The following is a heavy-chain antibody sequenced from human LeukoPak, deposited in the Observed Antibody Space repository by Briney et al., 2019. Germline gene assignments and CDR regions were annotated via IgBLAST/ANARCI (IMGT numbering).Heavy chain of an antibody. D-gene: IGHD1-1*01. CDR1: GFTFSNAW. CDR2: IKGKSDGETT. V-gene: IGHV3-15*01. J-gene: IGHJ4*02. Sequence: GGSLRLSCAASGFTFSNAWMSWVRQAPGKGLEWVGRIKGKSDGETTDYAAPVKGRFTISRDDSKDTLYLQMNSPKTEDTAVYYCTTDSWNPFDYWGQGTLVTVSS. CDR3: TTDSWNPFDY.